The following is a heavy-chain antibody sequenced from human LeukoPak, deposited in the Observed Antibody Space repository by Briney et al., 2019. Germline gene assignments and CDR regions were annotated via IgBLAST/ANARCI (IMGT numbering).Heavy chain of an antibody. V-gene: IGHV3-48*03. CDR1: GFTVNSYE. D-gene: IGHD6-19*01. J-gene: IGHJ4*02. CDR2: ISKSGSNM. CDR3: ARETAVAGNDY. Sequence: GGSLRLSCAASGFTVNSYEMNWVRQAPGKGLEWVSYISKSGSNMYYADSVKGRFTISRDNAKNSLYLQMNSLRVEDTAAYYCARETAVAGNDYWGQGTLVTVSS.